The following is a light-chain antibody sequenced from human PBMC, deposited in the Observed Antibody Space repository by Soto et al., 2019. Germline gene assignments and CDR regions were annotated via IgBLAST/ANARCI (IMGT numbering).Light chain of an antibody. CDR2: GAS. J-gene: IGKJ3*01. Sequence: EIVLTQSPGTLSLSPGERATLSCRASRSVSSRYLAWYQQKPGQAPRLLIYGASSRATGIPDRFSGSGSGTDFTLIINRLEPEDFAVYVCQHDGCSPTFGPGTKVGI. V-gene: IGKV3-20*01. CDR3: QHDGCSPT. CDR1: RSVSSRY.